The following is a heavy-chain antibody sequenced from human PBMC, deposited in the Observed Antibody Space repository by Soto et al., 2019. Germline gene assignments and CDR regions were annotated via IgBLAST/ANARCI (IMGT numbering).Heavy chain of an antibody. J-gene: IGHJ6*03. CDR1: GGSISSYY. Sequence: SETLSLTCTVSGGSISSYYWSWIRQPPGKGLEWIGYIYYSGSTNYNPSLKSRVTISVDTSKNQFSLKLSSVTAADTAVYYCAKDGITGTTLREYYYYYMDVWGKGTTVTVSS. CDR2: IYYSGST. CDR3: AKDGITGTTLREYYYYYMDV. V-gene: IGHV4-59*12. D-gene: IGHD1-7*01.